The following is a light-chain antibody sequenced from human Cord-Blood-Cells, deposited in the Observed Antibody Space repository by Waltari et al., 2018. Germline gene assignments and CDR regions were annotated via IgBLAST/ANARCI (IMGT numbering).Light chain of an antibody. CDR3: QQDYSTRT. CDR1: QSVLYSSNNKNY. CDR2: WAS. V-gene: IGKV4-1*01. Sequence: DIVMTQSPDSLAVSLGERATINCKSSQSVLYSSNNKNYLAWYQQKPGQPPKLLIYWASTRESGVPDRFSGSGSVTDFTLTISSLQAEDVAVYYCQQDYSTRTFGQGTKVEIK. J-gene: IGKJ1*01.